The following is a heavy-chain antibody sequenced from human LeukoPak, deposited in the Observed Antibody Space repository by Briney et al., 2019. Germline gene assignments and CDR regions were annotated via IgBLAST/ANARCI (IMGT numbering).Heavy chain of an antibody. V-gene: IGHV3-30*18. CDR2: ISNDGSNK. D-gene: IGHD5-12*01. CDR1: GFTFSSYG. Sequence: PGGSLRLSCAASGFTFSSYGMQWVRQASGKGLEWVGVISNDGSNKYYADSVKGRFTISRDNSKNTLYLQMDSLRAEDTAVYYCAKVDIVATIDAGRLIDYWGQGTLVTVSS. J-gene: IGHJ4*02. CDR3: AKVDIVATIDAGRLIDY.